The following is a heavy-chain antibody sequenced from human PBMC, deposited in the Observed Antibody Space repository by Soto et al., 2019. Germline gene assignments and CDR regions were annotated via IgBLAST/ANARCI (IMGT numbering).Heavy chain of an antibody. J-gene: IGHJ4*02. CDR1: GFTLSSHW. V-gene: IGHV3-7*01. CDR3: TRCGGGGSPDDIINDY. D-gene: IGHD2-15*01. CDR2: IKQDGSVK. Sequence: EVQLVESGGGLVQPGGSLRLSCAASGFTLSSHWMSWVRQAPGKGLEWVANIKQDGSVKYYVDSVKGRFTISRDNAKNLLYLEMNSPRAEDTAMYYCTRCGGGGSPDDIINDYWGQGTLVIVSS.